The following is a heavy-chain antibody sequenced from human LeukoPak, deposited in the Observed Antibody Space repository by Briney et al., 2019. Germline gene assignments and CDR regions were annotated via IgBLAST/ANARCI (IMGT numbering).Heavy chain of an antibody. Sequence: GGSLRLSCAASGFTFSTYAMTWVRQAPGKGLEWVSAISGSGGSTYYADSVKGRFTISRDNSKNTLYLQVNSLRAEDTAVYYCEGYYYGSGTIDYWGQGTLVTVSS. V-gene: IGHV3-23*01. CDR1: GFTFSTYA. CDR3: EGYYYGSGTIDY. J-gene: IGHJ4*02. D-gene: IGHD3-10*01. CDR2: ISGSGGST.